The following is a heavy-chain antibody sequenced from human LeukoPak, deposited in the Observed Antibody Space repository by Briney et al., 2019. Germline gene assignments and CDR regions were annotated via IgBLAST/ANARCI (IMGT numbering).Heavy chain of an antibody. CDR1: GGSFSGYY. D-gene: IGHD6-13*01. Sequence: SETLSLTCAVYGGSFSGYYWSWIRQPPGKGLEWIGEIYHSGATNYNPSLESRVTISLDKSKNQFSLKLSSVTAADTAVYYCARGYSSSWYDYWGQGTLVTVSS. CDR2: IYHSGAT. J-gene: IGHJ4*02. V-gene: IGHV4-34*01. CDR3: ARGYSSSWYDY.